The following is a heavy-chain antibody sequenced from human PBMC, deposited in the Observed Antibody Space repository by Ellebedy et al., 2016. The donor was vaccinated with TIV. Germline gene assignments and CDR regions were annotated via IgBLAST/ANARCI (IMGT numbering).Heavy chain of an antibody. V-gene: IGHV4-34*01. J-gene: IGHJ2*01. D-gene: IGHD2-21*01. CDR3: ARSDWQDVDLDRWYFDL. CDR2: INHRGTT. CDR1: GGSFSGYS. Sequence: GSLRLSCGIYGGSFSGYSWSWIRQSPGKGLEWIGEINHRGTTNYNPSLESRVSLSMDTSENKFSVRLNSVTAAGTAVYYCARSDWQDVDLDRWYFDLWGRGTLVTVST.